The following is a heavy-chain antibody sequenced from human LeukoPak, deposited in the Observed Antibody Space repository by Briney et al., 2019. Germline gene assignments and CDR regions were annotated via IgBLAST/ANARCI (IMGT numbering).Heavy chain of an antibody. D-gene: IGHD6-13*01. V-gene: IGHV4-39*07. CDR3: ARGYSSSWLNHYYYYMDV. J-gene: IGHJ6*03. CDR2: IYYSGST. CDR1: GGSISSSSYY. Sequence: PSETLSLTCTVSGGSISSSSYYWGWIRQPPGKGLEWIGSIYYSGSTYYNPSLKSRVTISVDTSKNQFSLKLSSVTAADTAVYYCARGYSSSWLNHYYYYMDVWGKGTTVTVSS.